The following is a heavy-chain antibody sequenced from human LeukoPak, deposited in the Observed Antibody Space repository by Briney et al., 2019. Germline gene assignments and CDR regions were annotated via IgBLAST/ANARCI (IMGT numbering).Heavy chain of an antibody. CDR1: GFTFSSYS. CDR3: ARDQRYSGYDWSGYFDY. V-gene: IGHV3-21*01. D-gene: IGHD5-12*01. CDR2: IRSSSSYI. Sequence: PGGSLRLSCAASGFTFSSYSMNWVRQAPGKGLEWVSSIRSSSSYIYYADSVKGRFTISRDNAKNSLYLQMNSLRAEDTAVYYCARDQRYSGYDWSGYFDYWGQGTLVTVSS. J-gene: IGHJ4*02.